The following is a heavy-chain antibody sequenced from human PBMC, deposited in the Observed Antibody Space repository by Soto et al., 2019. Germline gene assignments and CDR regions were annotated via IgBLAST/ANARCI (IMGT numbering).Heavy chain of an antibody. V-gene: IGHV3-9*01. CDR3: AKPGVCSSIRCSSVYFDL. J-gene: IGHJ4*02. Sequence: GGSLRLSCAASGFTFDDYAMHWVRQAPGKGLEWVSGISWNSGTIAYADSVKGRFTISRDNAKNSLYVQMNSLRAEDTALYYCAKPGVCSSIRCSSVYFDLWGQGTPVTGSS. D-gene: IGHD2-2*01. CDR2: ISWNSGTI. CDR1: GFTFDDYA.